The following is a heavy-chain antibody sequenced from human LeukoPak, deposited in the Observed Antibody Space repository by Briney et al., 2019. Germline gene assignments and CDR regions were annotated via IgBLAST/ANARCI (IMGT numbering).Heavy chain of an antibody. V-gene: IGHV4-31*03. CDR3: ARTYSSSSGYWFDP. D-gene: IGHD6-6*01. CDR2: IYNSGST. CDR1: GGSISSGGHY. J-gene: IGHJ5*02. Sequence: PSQTLSLTCTVSGGSISSGGHYWSWIRQHPGKGLEWIGYIYNSGSTYYNPSLKSRVTISVDTSKNQFSLKLSSVTAADTAVYYCARTYSSSSGYWFDPWGQGTLVTVSS.